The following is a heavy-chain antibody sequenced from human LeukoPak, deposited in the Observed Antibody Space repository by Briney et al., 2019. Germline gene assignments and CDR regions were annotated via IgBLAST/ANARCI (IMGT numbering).Heavy chain of an antibody. Sequence: SQTLSLTCAISGDSFSSNSAAWNWIRQSPSRDLECLGRTYYRSKWYNDYAVSVKSRITINPDTSKNQFSLQLNSVTPEDTAVYYCARGHEMATIPNAFDIWGQGTMVTVSS. CDR2: TYYRSKWYN. V-gene: IGHV6-1*01. J-gene: IGHJ3*02. CDR3: ARGHEMATIPNAFDI. CDR1: GDSFSSNSAA. D-gene: IGHD5-24*01.